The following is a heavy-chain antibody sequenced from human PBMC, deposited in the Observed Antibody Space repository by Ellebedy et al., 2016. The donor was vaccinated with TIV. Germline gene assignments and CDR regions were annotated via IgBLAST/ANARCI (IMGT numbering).Heavy chain of an antibody. CDR1: GFTFSSYW. D-gene: IGHD1-14*01. J-gene: IGHJ4*02. CDR2: INGDGSNI. V-gene: IGHV3-74*01. Sequence: GESLKISCAASGFTFSSYWVHWVRQAPGKGLVWVARINGDGSNIGYADSVKGRFTNARDNAKRTLYLQMNSLRAEDTAVYYCARDTYNRSGPFDYWGQGTLVTVSS. CDR3: ARDTYNRSGPFDY.